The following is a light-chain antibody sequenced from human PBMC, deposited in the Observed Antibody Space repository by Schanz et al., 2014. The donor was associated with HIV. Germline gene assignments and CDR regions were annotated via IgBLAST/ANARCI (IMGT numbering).Light chain of an antibody. CDR1: SGDAGSYDY. J-gene: IGLJ2*01. V-gene: IGLV2-18*02. CDR3: TSYVSNTAVV. Sequence: QSALIQPPSVSGSPGQSVTISCTGTSGDAGSYDYVSWYQQHPGTVPKPMIYNVNTQPSRVPDRFSGSKSGNTASMTISGLQAEDEAYYYCTSYVSNTAVVFGGGTKLTVL. CDR2: NVN.